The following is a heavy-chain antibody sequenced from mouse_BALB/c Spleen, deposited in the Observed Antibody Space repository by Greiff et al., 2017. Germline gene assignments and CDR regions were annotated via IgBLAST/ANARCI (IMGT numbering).Heavy chain of an antibody. Sequence: VQVVESGPGLVAPSQSLSITCTVSGFSLTGYGVNWVRQPPGKGLEWLGMIWGDGSTDYNSALKSRLSISKDNSKSQVFLKMNSLQTDDTARYYCAREKIYYGYDLWYFDIWGAGTTVTVSS. J-gene: IGHJ1*01. CDR3: AREKIYYGYDLWYFDI. D-gene: IGHD2-2*01. V-gene: IGHV2-6-7*01. CDR2: IWGDGST. CDR1: GFSLTGYG.